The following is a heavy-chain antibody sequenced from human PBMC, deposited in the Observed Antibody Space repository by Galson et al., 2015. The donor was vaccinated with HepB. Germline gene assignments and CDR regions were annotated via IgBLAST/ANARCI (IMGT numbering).Heavy chain of an antibody. Sequence: SLRLSCAASGFTFSDYAMSWVRQAPGKGLEWVSAVRGSGSSTYYADSVKGRFTISRDNSKNALYLQMNSLRVEDTAVYYCAKGQLLERGLTTDFDYWGQGTLVTVSS. CDR1: GFTFSDYA. V-gene: IGHV3-23*01. CDR2: VRGSGSST. J-gene: IGHJ4*02. CDR3: AKGQLLERGLTTDFDY. D-gene: IGHD2-2*01.